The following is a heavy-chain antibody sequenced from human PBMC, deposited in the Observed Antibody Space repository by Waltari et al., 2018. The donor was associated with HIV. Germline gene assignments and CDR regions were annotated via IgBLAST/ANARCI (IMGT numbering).Heavy chain of an antibody. CDR2: VYISGST. J-gene: IGHJ6*02. D-gene: IGHD5-12*01. Sequence: QVQLQESGPGLVKPSQTLSLTCTVSGGSISSGSYYWSWVRQPAGKGLEWIGRVYISGSTNYNPSLESRVTISIDTSNNQFSLILNSVTAADTAVYYCVRVVATINKYVMDVWGQGTTVTVSS. V-gene: IGHV4-61*02. CDR1: GGSISSGSYY. CDR3: VRVVATINKYVMDV.